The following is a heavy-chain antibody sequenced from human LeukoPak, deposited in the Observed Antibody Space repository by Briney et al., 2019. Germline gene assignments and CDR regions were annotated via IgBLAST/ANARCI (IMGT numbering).Heavy chain of an antibody. D-gene: IGHD6-19*01. J-gene: IGHJ6*04. CDR3: ARDGKPYSSGWYVYYYGMDV. Sequence: GGSLRLSCAASGFTSSSYSMNWVRQAPGKGLEWVSSISSSSSYIYYADSVKGRFTISRDNAKNSLYLQMNSLRAEDTAVYYCARDGKPYSSGWYVYYYGMDVWGKGTTVTVSS. V-gene: IGHV3-21*01. CDR1: GFTSSSYS. CDR2: ISSSSSYI.